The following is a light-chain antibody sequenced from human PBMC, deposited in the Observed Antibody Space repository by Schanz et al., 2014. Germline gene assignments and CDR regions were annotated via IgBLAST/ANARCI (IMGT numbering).Light chain of an antibody. Sequence: EIVLTQSPATLSLSPGERATLSCRASQSVSSSYLAWYQQKPGQAPRLLIYGASSRATGIPDRFSGSGSGTDFTLTISSLEPEDFAVYYCQQYHNRYTFGQGTKLEIK. CDR2: GAS. CDR1: QSVSSSY. J-gene: IGKJ2*01. V-gene: IGKV3-20*01. CDR3: QQYHNRYT.